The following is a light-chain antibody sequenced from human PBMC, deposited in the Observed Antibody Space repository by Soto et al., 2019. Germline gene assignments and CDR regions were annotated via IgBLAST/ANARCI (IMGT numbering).Light chain of an antibody. CDR3: HQRLGSSRT. J-gene: IGKJ1*01. Sequence: DIVMTQSPDSLAVSLGERATINCKSSQSVLHTANNKNLLAWYQQKPGQPPKLLISWASTRVSGVPDRFSGSGSGKDFALTISSLQAEDVAVYYCHQRLGSSRTFGQGTKVEIK. CDR2: WAS. V-gene: IGKV4-1*01. CDR1: QSVLHTANNKNL.